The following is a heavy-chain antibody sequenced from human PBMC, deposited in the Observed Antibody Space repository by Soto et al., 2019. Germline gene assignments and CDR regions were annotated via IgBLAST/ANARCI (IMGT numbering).Heavy chain of an antibody. J-gene: IGHJ5*02. V-gene: IGHV3-11*04. CDR2: ISSSSSTI. D-gene: IGHD1-26*01. CDR3: ARTGIVGAQRSNWFDP. Sequence: PGGSLRLSCAASVFPFSDYYMSWIRQAPGKGLEWVSYISSSSSTIYYADSVKGRFTISRDNAKNSLYLQMNSLRAEDTAVYYCARTGIVGAQRSNWFDPWGQGTLVTVSS. CDR1: VFPFSDYY.